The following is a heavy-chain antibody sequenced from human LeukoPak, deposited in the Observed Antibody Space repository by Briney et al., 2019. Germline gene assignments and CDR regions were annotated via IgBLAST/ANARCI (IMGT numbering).Heavy chain of an antibody. CDR2: ISAYNGNT. V-gene: IGHV1-18*01. Sequence: ASVKVSCKASGYTFNSYGISWVRQAPGQGLEWMGWISAYNGNTKYVEKVQGRVTMTTDTSTSTAYMELRSLKSDDTAVYYCARDHMLTTSTFDYWGQGTLVTVSS. CDR1: GYTFNSYG. D-gene: IGHD4-17*01. J-gene: IGHJ4*02. CDR3: ARDHMLTTSTFDY.